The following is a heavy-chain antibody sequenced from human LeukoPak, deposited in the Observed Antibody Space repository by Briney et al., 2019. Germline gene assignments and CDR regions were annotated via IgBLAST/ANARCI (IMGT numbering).Heavy chain of an antibody. D-gene: IGHD3-10*01. V-gene: IGHV4-39*07. CDR1: GGSISSSSYY. CDR2: IYYSGST. J-gene: IGHJ6*02. Sequence: SETLSLTCTVSGGSISSSSYYWGWIRQPPGKGLEWIGSIYYSGSTYYNPSLKSRVTISVDTSKNQFSLRLSSVTAADTAVYYCARDYGSGSKYYYGMDVWGQGTTVTVSS. CDR3: ARDYGSGSKYYYGMDV.